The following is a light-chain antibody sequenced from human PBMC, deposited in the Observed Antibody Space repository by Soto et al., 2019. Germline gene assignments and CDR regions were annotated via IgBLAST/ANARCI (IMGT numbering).Light chain of an antibody. Sequence: IVMTQSPVTLSLSPGERATLSCRASKSVSSNLAWYQQKPGQAPRLLIYGASTRATGIPARFSGSGSGTEFTLTISSLQSEDFAVYYCQQYNNWPRTTWTFGQGTKVDI. V-gene: IGKV3-15*01. CDR3: QQYNNWPRTTWT. CDR1: KSVSSN. J-gene: IGKJ1*01. CDR2: GAS.